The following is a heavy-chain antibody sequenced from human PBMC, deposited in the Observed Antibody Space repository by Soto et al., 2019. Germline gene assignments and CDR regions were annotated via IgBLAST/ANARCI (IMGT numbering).Heavy chain of an antibody. CDR2: IIPRVGTT. J-gene: IGHJ6*02. V-gene: IGHV1-69*01. Sequence: QVQLVQSGAEVKKPGSSGKVSCKGSGGTLRRYDISGVRQAPGRGVEWIGGIIPRVGTTSYARTAGFPGRLKINADRHMLTASMELSSLRSEDTALYFCGVIDMSDNAADNNFYAMGVWGQGTTVIVSS. CDR1: GGTLRRYD. D-gene: IGHD2-21*01. CDR3: GVIDMSDNAADNNFYAMGV.